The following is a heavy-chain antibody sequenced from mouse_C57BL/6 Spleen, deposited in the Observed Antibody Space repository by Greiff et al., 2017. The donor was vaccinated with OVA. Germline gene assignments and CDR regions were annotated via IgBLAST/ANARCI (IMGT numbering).Heavy chain of an antibody. CDR3: TRRNYYDYDPWFAY. J-gene: IGHJ3*01. D-gene: IGHD2-4*01. CDR2: IRNKANNHAT. Sequence: EVQLQQSGGGLVQPGGSMKLSCAASGFTFSDAWMDWVRQSPEKGLEWVAEIRNKANNHATYYAESVKGRFTISRDDSKSSVYLQMNSLRAEDTGIYYCTRRNYYDYDPWFAYWGQGTLVTVSA. V-gene: IGHV6-6*01. CDR1: GFTFSDAW.